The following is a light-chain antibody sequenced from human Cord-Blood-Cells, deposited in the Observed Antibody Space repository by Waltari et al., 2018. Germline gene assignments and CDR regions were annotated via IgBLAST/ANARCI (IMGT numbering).Light chain of an antibody. CDR2: AAS. CDR3: QRSYSTPYS. V-gene: IGKV1-39*01. Sequence: DIQMTQSPSSLSASVGDRVTITCRARQSISSYLNWYQQKPGKTPKLLIYAASSLQSGVPSMFRGSASGTDFTLTISSLQSEDFATYYCQRSYSTPYSFGHGTKLEIK. CDR1: QSISSY. J-gene: IGKJ2*03.